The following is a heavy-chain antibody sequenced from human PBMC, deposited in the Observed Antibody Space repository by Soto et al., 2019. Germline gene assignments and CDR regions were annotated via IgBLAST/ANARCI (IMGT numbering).Heavy chain of an antibody. D-gene: IGHD2-15*01. CDR2: INHSGST. V-gene: IGHV4-34*01. J-gene: IGHJ1*01. CDR3: ARGYCSGGSCYFGYFQH. Sequence: SETLSLTCAVYGGSFSGYYWSWIRQPPGKGLEWIGEINHSGSTNYNPSLKSRVTISVDTSKNQFSLKLSSVTAADTAVYYCARGYCSGGSCYFGYFQHRGQGTRVTVSS. CDR1: GGSFSGYY.